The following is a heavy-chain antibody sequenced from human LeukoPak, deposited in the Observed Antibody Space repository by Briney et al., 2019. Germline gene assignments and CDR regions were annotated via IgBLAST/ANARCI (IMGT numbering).Heavy chain of an antibody. J-gene: IGHJ4*02. D-gene: IGHD4-23*01. CDR2: IGAYNGNT. Sequence: ASVTVSCRASGYTFTSYGISWVRQAPGQGLEWMGWIGAYNGNTNYAQKLQGRVTMTTDTSTSTAYMELRSLRSDDTAVYYCAREAYGGNSGVDYWGQGTLVTVSS. CDR3: AREAYGGNSGVDY. CDR1: GYTFTSYG. V-gene: IGHV1-18*01.